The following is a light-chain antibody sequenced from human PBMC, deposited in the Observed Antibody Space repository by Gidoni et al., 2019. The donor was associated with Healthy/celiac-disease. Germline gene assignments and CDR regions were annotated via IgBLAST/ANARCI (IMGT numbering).Light chain of an antibody. V-gene: IGLV1-40*01. CDR2: GNS. J-gene: IGLJ3*02. CDR3: QSYDSSLSGSWV. Sequence: QSVLTQPPSVSGAPGQRVTISCTGSSSNIGAGYDVHWYQKLPGTAPKLLIYGNSNRPSGVPDRFSCSKSGTSASLAITGLQAEDEADYYCQSYDSSLSGSWVFGGGTKLTVL. CDR1: SSNIGAGYD.